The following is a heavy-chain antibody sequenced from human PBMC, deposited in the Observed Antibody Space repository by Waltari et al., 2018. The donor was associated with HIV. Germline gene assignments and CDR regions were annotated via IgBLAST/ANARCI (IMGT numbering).Heavy chain of an antibody. Sequence: EVQVLESGGALVQPGGSLRLSCAASGFTFSNYGMSWVRQAPGKGLEWVVTISGSGGSTYAADSVKGRFTVSIDDSKNTLYLQMNSLRAEDTAVYFCVKEHQYSHSWYSYYGMDVWGQGTTVTVSS. V-gene: IGHV3-23*01. CDR3: VKEHQYSHSWYSYYGMDV. CDR1: GFTFSNYG. D-gene: IGHD6-13*01. CDR2: ISGSGGST. J-gene: IGHJ6*02.